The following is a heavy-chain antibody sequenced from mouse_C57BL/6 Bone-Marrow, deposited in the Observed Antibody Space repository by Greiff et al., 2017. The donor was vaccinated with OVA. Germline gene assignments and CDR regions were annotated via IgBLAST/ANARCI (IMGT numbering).Heavy chain of an antibody. V-gene: IGHV3-6*01. CDR1: GYSITSGYY. CDR2: ISYDGSN. Sequence: EVKLQESGPGLVKPSQSLSLTCSVTGYSITSGYYWNWIRQFPGNKLELMGYISYDGSNNYNPSLKKRISITRDTSKNQFFLKLNSVTTEDTATYYCARDGPYAMDYWGQGTSVTVSS. CDR3: ARDGPYAMDY. J-gene: IGHJ4*01.